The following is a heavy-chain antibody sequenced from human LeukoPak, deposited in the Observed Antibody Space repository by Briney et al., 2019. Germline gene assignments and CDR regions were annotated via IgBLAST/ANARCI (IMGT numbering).Heavy chain of an antibody. Sequence: SETLSLTCAVHGGSFSGYYWSWIRQPPRKGLEWIGEINHSGSTNYNPSLKSRVTISLDTSKNQFSLKLSSVTAADTAVYYCARGDWIAWGQGALVTVSS. CDR2: INHSGST. J-gene: IGHJ5*02. CDR1: GGSFSGYY. CDR3: ARGDWIA. V-gene: IGHV4-34*01. D-gene: IGHD1-1*01.